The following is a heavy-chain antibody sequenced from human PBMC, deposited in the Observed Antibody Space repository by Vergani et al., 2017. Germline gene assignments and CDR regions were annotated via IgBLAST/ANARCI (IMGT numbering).Heavy chain of an antibody. CDR1: GYTFTSYG. D-gene: IGHD3-22*01. CDR2: ISAYNGNT. Sequence: QVQLVQSGAEVKKPGASVKVSCKASGYTFTSYGISWVRQAPGQGLEWVGWISAYNGNTNYAQKLQGRVTMTTDTSTSTAYMELRSLRSDDTAVYYCAGESSHYDSSGYFYYYGMGIWGQGTTVTVSS. J-gene: IGHJ6*02. CDR3: AGESSHYDSSGYFYYYGMGI. V-gene: IGHV1-18*01.